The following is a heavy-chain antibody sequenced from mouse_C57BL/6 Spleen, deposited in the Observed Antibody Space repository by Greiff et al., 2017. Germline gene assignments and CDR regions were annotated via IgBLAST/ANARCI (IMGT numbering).Heavy chain of an antibody. D-gene: IGHD2-3*01. V-gene: IGHV1-69*01. Sequence: VQLQQSGAELVMPGASVKLSCKASGYTFTSYWMHWVKQRPGQGLEWIGEIDPSDSYTNYNQKFKGKSTLTVDKSSSTAYMQLSSLTSEDSAVYYCARPLYDGYLYYFDYWGQGTTLTVSS. CDR2: IDPSDSYT. CDR1: GYTFTSYW. J-gene: IGHJ2*01. CDR3: ARPLYDGYLYYFDY.